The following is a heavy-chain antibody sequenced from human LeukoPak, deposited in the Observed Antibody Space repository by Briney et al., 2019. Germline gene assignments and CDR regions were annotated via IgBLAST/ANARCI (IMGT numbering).Heavy chain of an antibody. CDR3: ARGGNRHTDHFDY. CDR1: GYTLPELS. CDR2: FDPEDGET. V-gene: IGHV1-24*01. J-gene: IGHJ4*02. D-gene: IGHD2-2*02. Sequence: ASVKVSFKVSGYTLPELSMQLVPQAPGKGLEGVGGFDPEDGETIYAQKFQGRVTMTEDTSTDTAYMELSSLRSEDTAVYYCARGGNRHTDHFDYWGQGTLVTVSS.